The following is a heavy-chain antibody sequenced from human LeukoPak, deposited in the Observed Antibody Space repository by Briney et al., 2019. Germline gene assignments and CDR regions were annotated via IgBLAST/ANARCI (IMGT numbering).Heavy chain of an antibody. D-gene: IGHD3-22*01. J-gene: IGHJ4*02. Sequence: SETLSLTCTVSGGSISSGDYSWSWIRQPPGKGLEWIGYIYYSGSTYYNPSLKSRVTISVDTSKNQFSLKLSSVTAADTAVYYCARGPDYYDSSGYPLDYWGQGTLVTVSS. CDR2: IYYSGST. CDR3: ARGPDYYDSSGYPLDY. V-gene: IGHV4-30-4*01. CDR1: GGSISSGDYS.